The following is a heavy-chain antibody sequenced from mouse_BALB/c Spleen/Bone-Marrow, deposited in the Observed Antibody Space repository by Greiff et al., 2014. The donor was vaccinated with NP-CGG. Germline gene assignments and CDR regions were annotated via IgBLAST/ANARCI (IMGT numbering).Heavy chain of an antibody. J-gene: IGHJ3*01. D-gene: IGHD1-1*01. Sequence: QVQLQQSGAELVKPGASVKLSCKASGYTFTSYYMYWVKQRPGQGLEWIGGINPSNGGTNFNEKFKSKATLTVDKSSSTAYMQLSSLTSEDSAVHYCTRSYYAKEGAWFAYWGQGTLVTVSA. CDR3: TRSYYAKEGAWFAY. CDR2: INPSNGGT. V-gene: IGHV1S81*02. CDR1: GYTFTSYY.